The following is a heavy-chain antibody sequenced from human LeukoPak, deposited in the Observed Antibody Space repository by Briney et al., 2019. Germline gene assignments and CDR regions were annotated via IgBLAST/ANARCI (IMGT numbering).Heavy chain of an antibody. V-gene: IGHV1-2*02. CDR3: ARSKYSGFYYFDY. J-gene: IGHJ4*02. D-gene: IGHD5-12*01. CDR2: INPNSGGT. CDR1: GYTFTGYY. Sequence: ASVKVSCKASGYTFTGYYMHWVRQAPGQGLEWMGWINPNSGGTNYAQKFQGRVTMTRDTSISTAYMELSRLRSDDTAVYYCARSKYSGFYYFDYWGQGTLATVSS.